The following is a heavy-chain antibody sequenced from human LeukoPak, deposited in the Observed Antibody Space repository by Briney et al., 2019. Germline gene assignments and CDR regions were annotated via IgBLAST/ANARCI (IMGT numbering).Heavy chain of an antibody. CDR1: GYTFTNNG. D-gene: IGHD3-9*01. CDR3: AKDFDYVVDY. CDR2: INSYNGDT. V-gene: IGHV1-18*01. J-gene: IGHJ4*02. Sequence: ASVNVSCKTSGYTFTNNGISWVRQAPGQGLEWMAWINSYNGDTHYAQKFQGRVTMTTDTSTSTAFLELRSLKSDDTALYYCAKDFDYVVDYWGQGTLVTVSS.